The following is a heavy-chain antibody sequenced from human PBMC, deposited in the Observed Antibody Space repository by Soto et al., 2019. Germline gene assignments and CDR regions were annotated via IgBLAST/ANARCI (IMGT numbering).Heavy chain of an antibody. CDR3: ARGQTKQKYYYDSSGYLYYFDY. J-gene: IGHJ4*02. CDR1: GFPFSSYG. Sequence: QVQLVESGGVVVQPGRSLRLSCAASGFPFSSYGMHWVRQAPGKGLEWVAVIWYDGSNKYYADSVKGRFTISRDNSNNTLDLKMNSLRAEDTAVYYCARGQTKQKYYYDSSGYLYYFDYWGQGTLVTVSS. D-gene: IGHD3-22*01. V-gene: IGHV3-33*01. CDR2: IWYDGSNK.